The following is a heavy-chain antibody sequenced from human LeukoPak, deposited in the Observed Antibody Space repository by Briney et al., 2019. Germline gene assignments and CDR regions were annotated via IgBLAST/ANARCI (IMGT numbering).Heavy chain of an antibody. CDR1: GYTFTGYY. D-gene: IGHD3-9*01. V-gene: IGHV1-18*04. J-gene: IGHJ3*02. CDR3: ARDITDILTGQDAFDI. CDR2: ISAYNGNT. Sequence: ASVKVSCKASGYTFTGYYMHWVRQAPGQGLEWMGWISAYNGNTNYAQKLQGRVTMTTDTSTSTAYMELRSLRSDDTAVYYCARDITDILTGQDAFDIWGQGTMVTVSS.